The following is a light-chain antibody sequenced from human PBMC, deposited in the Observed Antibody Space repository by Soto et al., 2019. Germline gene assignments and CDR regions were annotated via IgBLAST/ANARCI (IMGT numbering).Light chain of an antibody. V-gene: IGKV3-15*01. J-gene: IGKJ3*01. CDR1: QSVSSN. Sequence: EVVMTKSPATLSVTPGERATLSCRASQSVSSNLAWYQQKPGQAPRLLIYDASTRATGIPARFSGSGSGTEFTLTISSLQSEDFAVYYCQQYNNWPVTFGPGTKVDIK. CDR3: QQYNNWPVT. CDR2: DAS.